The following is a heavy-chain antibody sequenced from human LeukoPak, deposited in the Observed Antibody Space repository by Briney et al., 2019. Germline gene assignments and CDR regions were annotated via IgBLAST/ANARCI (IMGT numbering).Heavy chain of an antibody. Sequence: GGSLRLSCAASGFTFSSYWMSWVRQAPGKGLEWVANIKQDGSEEYYVDSVKGRFTISRDNAKNSLYLQMNSLRAEDTAVYYCARDVNYYDSSGLSFDIWGQGTMVTVSS. D-gene: IGHD3-22*01. V-gene: IGHV3-7*01. CDR3: ARDVNYYDSSGLSFDI. CDR2: IKQDGSEE. CDR1: GFTFSSYW. J-gene: IGHJ3*02.